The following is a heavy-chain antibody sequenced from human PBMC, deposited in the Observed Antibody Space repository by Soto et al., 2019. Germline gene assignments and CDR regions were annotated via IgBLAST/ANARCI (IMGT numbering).Heavy chain of an antibody. CDR2: IYYSGST. V-gene: IGHV4-39*01. Sequence: SETLSLTCTVSGGSISSSSYYWGWIRQPPGKGLEWIGSIYYSGSTYYNPSLKSRVTISVDTSKNQFSLKLSSVTAADTAVYYCARVADGDGGDYYYYYMDVWGKGTTVTVSS. CDR1: GGSISSSSYY. J-gene: IGHJ6*03. D-gene: IGHD3-3*01. CDR3: ARVADGDGGDYYYYYMDV.